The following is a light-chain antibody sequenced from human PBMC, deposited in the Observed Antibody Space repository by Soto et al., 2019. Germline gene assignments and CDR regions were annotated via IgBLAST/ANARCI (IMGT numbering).Light chain of an antibody. CDR3: CSLAGGNTFRG. CDR1: SSDVGRYNY. CDR2: DVS. J-gene: IGLJ2*01. V-gene: IGLV2-11*01. Sequence: QSALTQPRSVSGSPGQSVTISCTGTSSDVGRYNYVSWYQHHPGKAPKFIMFDVSSRPSGVPDRFSGSKSGNTASLTISGLQAEDEADYSCCSLAGGNTFRGFGGGTKLTVL.